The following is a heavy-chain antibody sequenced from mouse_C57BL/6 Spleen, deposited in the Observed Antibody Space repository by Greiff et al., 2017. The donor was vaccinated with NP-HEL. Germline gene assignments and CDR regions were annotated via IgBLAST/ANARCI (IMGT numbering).Heavy chain of an antibody. J-gene: IGHJ3*01. CDR2: ISDGGSYT. Sequence: DVMLVESGGGLVKPGGSLKLSCAASGFTFSSYAMSWVRQTPEKRLEWVATISDGGSYTYYPDNVKGRFTISRDNAKNNLYLQMSHLKSEDTAMYYCARDKNDYDLFAYWGQGTLVTVSA. CDR1: GFTFSSYA. CDR3: ARDKNDYDLFAY. D-gene: IGHD2-4*01. V-gene: IGHV5-4*01.